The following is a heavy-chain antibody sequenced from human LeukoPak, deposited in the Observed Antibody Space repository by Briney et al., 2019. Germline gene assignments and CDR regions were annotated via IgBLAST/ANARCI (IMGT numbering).Heavy chain of an antibody. CDR3: ATWAFYHNLDV. D-gene: IGHD2/OR15-2a*01. CDR2: IKADGSGT. J-gene: IGHJ6*02. Sequence: PGGALRLSCAASGFTIGPYAMYRVRQGPGRGLEWVSVIKADGSGTFYADSVRGRFTTSRDNSKNSLYLQMNSLTSEDTALYYCATWAFYHNLDVWGQGTTVIVSS. CDR1: GFTIGPYA. V-gene: IGHV3-43*02.